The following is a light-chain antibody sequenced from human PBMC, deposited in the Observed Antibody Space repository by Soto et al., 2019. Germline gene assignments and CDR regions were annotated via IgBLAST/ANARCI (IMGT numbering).Light chain of an antibody. J-gene: IGKJ3*01. CDR3: QQLNSYPLT. CDR1: QGISSY. Sequence: DIQLTQSPSFLSASVGDRVTITCRASQGISSYLAWYQQKPGKAPKLLNYAASTLRSGVPSRFSGSGSGTEFTATIHTLQPEYFVTFFCQQLNSYPLTFGRGTKVDIK. V-gene: IGKV1-9*01. CDR2: AAS.